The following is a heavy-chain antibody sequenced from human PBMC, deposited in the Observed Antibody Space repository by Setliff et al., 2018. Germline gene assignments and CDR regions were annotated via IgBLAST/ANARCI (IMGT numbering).Heavy chain of an antibody. V-gene: IGHV4-59*11. J-gene: IGHJ5*02. D-gene: IGHD3-22*01. CDR3: ARDEDSSGYSGWFDP. Sequence: SETLSLTCTVSGGSISSHYWSWIRQPPGKGLEWIGSIYYSGSTNYNPSLKSRVTISVDTSKNQFSLKLSSVTAADTAVYYCARDEDSSGYSGWFDPWGQGTLVTVSS. CDR2: IYYSGST. CDR1: GGSISSHY.